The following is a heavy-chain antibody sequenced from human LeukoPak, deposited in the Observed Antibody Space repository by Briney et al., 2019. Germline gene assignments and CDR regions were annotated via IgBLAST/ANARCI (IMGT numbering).Heavy chain of an antibody. Sequence: PGGSLRLSCAASGFTFSSYGMHWVRQAPGKGLEWVAVISYDGIYKYYADSVKGRFTISRDNSKNTLYVQMNSLRAEDTAVYYCAKNFASGRGVPYAMDVWGQGTTVTVAS. CDR1: GFTFSSYG. V-gene: IGHV3-30*18. D-gene: IGHD3-10*01. J-gene: IGHJ6*02. CDR2: ISYDGIYK. CDR3: AKNFASGRGVPYAMDV.